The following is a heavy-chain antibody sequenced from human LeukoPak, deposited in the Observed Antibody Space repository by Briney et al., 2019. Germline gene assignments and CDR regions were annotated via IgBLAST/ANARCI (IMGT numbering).Heavy chain of an antibody. CDR1: GGSISSGGYY. CDR2: IYYSGST. CDR3: ARSRYGSSSDY. V-gene: IGHV4-31*03. Sequence: SETLSLTCTVSGGSISSGGYYWSWIRQHPGKGLEWIGYIYYSGSTYYNPSLKSRVTISVDTSKNQFSLKPSSVTAADTAVYYCARSRYGSSSDYWGQGTLVTVSS. J-gene: IGHJ4*02. D-gene: IGHD2-2*01.